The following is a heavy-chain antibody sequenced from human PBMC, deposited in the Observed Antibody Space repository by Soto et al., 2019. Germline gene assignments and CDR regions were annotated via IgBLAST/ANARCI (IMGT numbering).Heavy chain of an antibody. CDR2: ISYDGSNK. V-gene: IGHV3-30*18. CDR1: GFTFSSYG. D-gene: IGHD3-22*01. Sequence: GGSLRLSCAASGFTFSSYGMHWVRQAPGKGLEWVAVISYDGSNKYYADSVKGRFTISRDNSKNTLYLQMNSLRAEDTAVYYCAKDGSYYYDSSGGDYYFDYWGQGTLVTVSS. J-gene: IGHJ4*02. CDR3: AKDGSYYYDSSGGDYYFDY.